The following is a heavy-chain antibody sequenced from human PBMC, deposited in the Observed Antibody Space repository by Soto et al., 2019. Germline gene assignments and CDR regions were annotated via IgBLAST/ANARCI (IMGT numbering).Heavy chain of an antibody. J-gene: IGHJ6*02. Sequence: PSETLSLTCTVSGGSISSSSYYWGWIRHPPGKGLEWIGSIYYTGSTYYNPSLKSRVTISVDTSKNQFSLKLSSVTAADTAVYYCARHRIRGYCSGGSWYPVGMDVWGQGTTVTVSS. CDR1: GGSISSSSYY. V-gene: IGHV4-39*01. CDR3: ARHRIRGYCSGGSWYPVGMDV. D-gene: IGHD2-15*01. CDR2: IYYTGST.